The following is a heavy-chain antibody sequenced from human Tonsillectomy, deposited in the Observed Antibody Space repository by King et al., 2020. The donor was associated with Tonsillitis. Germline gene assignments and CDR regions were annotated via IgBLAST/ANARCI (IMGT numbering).Heavy chain of an antibody. Sequence: VQLVESGGGLVQPGGSLRLSCAASGFTFSSYSMNWVRQAPGKGLEWVLYISSSSSTIYYADSVKGRFTISRDNAKNSLYLQMNSLRAEDTAVYYCARRSPTVVTNYYYYGMDVWGQGTTVTVSS. J-gene: IGHJ6*02. CDR3: ARRSPTVVTNYYYYGMDV. V-gene: IGHV3-48*01. D-gene: IGHD4-23*01. CDR1: GFTFSSYS. CDR2: ISSSSSTI.